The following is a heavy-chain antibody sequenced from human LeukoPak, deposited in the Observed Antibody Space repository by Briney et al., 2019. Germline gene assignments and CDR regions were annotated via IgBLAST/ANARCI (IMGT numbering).Heavy chain of an antibody. D-gene: IGHD3-10*01. CDR2: ISGSGGST. CDR1: GFTFSSYA. Sequence: AGGSLRLSCAASGFTFSSYAMSWVRQAPGKGLEWVSAISGSGGSTYYADSVKGRFTISRDNSKNTLYLQMNSLRAEDTAVYYCAKVMLLWFGEAPGYFDYWGQGTLVTVSS. V-gene: IGHV3-23*01. J-gene: IGHJ4*02. CDR3: AKVMLLWFGEAPGYFDY.